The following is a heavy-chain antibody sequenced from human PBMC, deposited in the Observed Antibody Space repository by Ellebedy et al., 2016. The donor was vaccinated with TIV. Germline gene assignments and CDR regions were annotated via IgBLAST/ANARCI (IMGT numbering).Heavy chain of an antibody. D-gene: IGHD5-12*01. V-gene: IGHV4-4*02. CDR1: GGSISSSNW. CDR3: ARSRAANEYSGYDAFDY. CDR2: IYHSGST. J-gene: IGHJ4*02. Sequence: SETLSLTXAVSGGSISSSNWWSWVRQPPGKGLEWIGEIYHSGSTNYNPSLKSRVTISVDKSKNQFSLKLSSVTAADTAVYYCARSRAANEYSGYDAFDYWGQGTLVTVSS.